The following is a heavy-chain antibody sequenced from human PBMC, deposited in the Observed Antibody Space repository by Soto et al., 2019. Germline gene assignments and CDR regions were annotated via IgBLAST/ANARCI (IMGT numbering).Heavy chain of an antibody. CDR2: INHSGST. D-gene: IGHD4-17*01. Sequence: PSEDPALTCAVYGGSFSGYYWSWIRQPPGKGLEWIGEINHSGSTNYNPSLKSRVTISVDTSKNQFSLKLSSVTAADTAVYYCGAQDYVAKGYHFETWGQGTMVTVSS. V-gene: IGHV4-34*01. J-gene: IGHJ4*02. CDR3: GAQDYVAKGYHFET. CDR1: GGSFSGYY.